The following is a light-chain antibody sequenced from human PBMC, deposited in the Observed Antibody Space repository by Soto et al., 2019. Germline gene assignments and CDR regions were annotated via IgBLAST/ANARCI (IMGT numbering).Light chain of an antibody. J-gene: IGKJ4*01. CDR1: QSISSY. V-gene: IGKV1-9*01. CDR3: QQLNTYPLT. CDR2: AAS. Sequence: DIQMTQSPSSLSASVLDIVTTTCRASQSISSYLNWYQQKPGKAPKLLIYAASTLQSGVPSRFSGSESGTEFTLTISSLQPEDFATYYCQQLNTYPLTFGGGTKVDIK.